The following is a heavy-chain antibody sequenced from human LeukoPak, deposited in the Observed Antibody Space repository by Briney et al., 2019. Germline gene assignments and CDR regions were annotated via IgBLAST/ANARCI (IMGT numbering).Heavy chain of an antibody. J-gene: IGHJ4*02. V-gene: IGHV2-70*11. CDR1: GGSISSGGYY. D-gene: IGHD6-19*01. Sequence: TLSLTCTVSGGSISSGGYYWSWIRQPPGKALEWLARIDWDDDKYYSTSLKTRLTISKDTSKNQVVLTMTNMDPVDTATYYCARTEHSSGWYFDYWGQGTLVTVSS. CDR3: ARTEHSSGWYFDY. CDR2: IDWDDDK.